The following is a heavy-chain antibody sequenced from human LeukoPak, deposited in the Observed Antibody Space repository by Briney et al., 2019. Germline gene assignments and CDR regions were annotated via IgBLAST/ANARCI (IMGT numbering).Heavy chain of an antibody. J-gene: IGHJ6*03. CDR3: ARNSEFGCYYMDV. D-gene: IGHD3-10*01. Sequence: ASVKVSCKTSGYTFISYGINWVRQAPGQGLEWMGCISGYNCNTNYAQKLQDRVTMTTDTSTSTAYMELRSLRSDDTAVYYCARNSEFGCYYMDVWGKGTTVTVSS. CDR2: ISGYNCNT. CDR1: GYTFISYG. V-gene: IGHV1-18*01.